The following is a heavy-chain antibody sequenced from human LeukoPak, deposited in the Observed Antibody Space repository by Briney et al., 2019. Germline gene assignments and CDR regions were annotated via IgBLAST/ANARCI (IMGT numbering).Heavy chain of an antibody. J-gene: IGHJ6*02. CDR1: GGSISSYY. CDR3: ARDRSYDSSGYYLYYYYGMDV. Sequence: SETLSLTCTVSGGSISSYYWSWIRQPPGKGLEWIGYIYYSGSTNYNPSLKSRVTISVDTSKNQFSLKLSSVTAADTAVYYCARDRSYDSSGYYLYYYYGMDVWGQGTTVTVSS. V-gene: IGHV4-59*01. D-gene: IGHD3-22*01. CDR2: IYYSGST.